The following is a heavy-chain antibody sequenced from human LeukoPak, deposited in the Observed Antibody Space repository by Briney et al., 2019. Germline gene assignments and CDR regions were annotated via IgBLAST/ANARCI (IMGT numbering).Heavy chain of an antibody. Sequence: GGSLRLSSAASGFSVSSTYMSWVRQAPGKGLEWVSIIYSGGNTYYADSVKGRFTISRDNTKNTLYLQMNRLRPEDTAVYYCARGTVTAPDYWGQGTLVTVSS. D-gene: IGHD2-21*02. CDR2: IYSGGNT. CDR1: GFSVSSTY. V-gene: IGHV3-53*01. J-gene: IGHJ4*02. CDR3: ARGTVTAPDY.